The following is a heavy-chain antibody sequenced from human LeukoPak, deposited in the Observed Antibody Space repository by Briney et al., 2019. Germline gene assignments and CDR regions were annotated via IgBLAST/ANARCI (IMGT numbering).Heavy chain of an antibody. CDR2: ITTSGSST. J-gene: IGHJ4*02. CDR3: TRERRGSYYAFES. Sequence: KAGGSLRLSCAASGFSFSDYYMSWVRQAPGKGLEWISYITTSGSSTKYADSAKGRFTISRDNAKNSVVLQMNSLRAEDTAVYYCTRERRGSYYAFESWGQGTLVSVSS. V-gene: IGHV3-11*01. D-gene: IGHD3-16*01. CDR1: GFSFSDYY.